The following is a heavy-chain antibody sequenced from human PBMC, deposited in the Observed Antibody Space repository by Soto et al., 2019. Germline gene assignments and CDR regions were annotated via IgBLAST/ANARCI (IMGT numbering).Heavy chain of an antibody. J-gene: IGHJ4*02. Sequence: PGGSLRLSCAASGFTFSSYGIHWVRQAPGKGLEWVALISYDGSNKYYADSVKGRFTISRDNSKNTLNLQMNSLRAEDTAMYYCAKDAPYYYDSSGYYGPFDYWGQGTLVTVS. CDR1: GFTFSSYG. D-gene: IGHD3-22*01. V-gene: IGHV3-30*18. CDR2: ISYDGSNK. CDR3: AKDAPYYYDSSGYYGPFDY.